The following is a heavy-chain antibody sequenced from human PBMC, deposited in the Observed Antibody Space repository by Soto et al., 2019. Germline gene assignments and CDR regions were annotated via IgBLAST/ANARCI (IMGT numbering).Heavy chain of an antibody. J-gene: IGHJ4*02. CDR1: GFTFSSYA. CDR3: ARRGGALGY. Sequence: EVQLMESGGGLVQPGGSLRLSCAASGFTFSSYAMSWVRQAPGKGLEWVSVITGSGSTTYYADSVKGRFTISRDNSKNQLYLQMTSLRAEDTAVYYCARRGGALGYWGQGTLVTVSS. V-gene: IGHV3-23*01. CDR2: ITGSGSTT. D-gene: IGHD3-16*01.